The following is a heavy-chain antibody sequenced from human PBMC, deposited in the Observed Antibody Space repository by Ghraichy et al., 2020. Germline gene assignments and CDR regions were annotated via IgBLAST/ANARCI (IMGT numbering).Heavy chain of an antibody. Sequence: GGSLRLSCAASGFTFSSYDMHWVRQAPGKGLEYVSAISRNGGSTYADSVKGRFTISRDNSKNTLYLQMGSLRAEDMAVYYCARKLGYCSGGTCYYDLWGQGTLVTVSS. CDR1: GFTFSSYD. V-gene: IGHV3-64*02. CDR2: ISRNGGST. D-gene: IGHD2-15*01. J-gene: IGHJ4*02. CDR3: ARKLGYCSGGTCYYDL.